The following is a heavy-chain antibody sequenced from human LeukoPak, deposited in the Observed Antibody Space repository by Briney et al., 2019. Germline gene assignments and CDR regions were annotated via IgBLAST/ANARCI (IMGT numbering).Heavy chain of an antibody. CDR2: TYYRSTWYN. J-gene: IGHJ5*02. V-gene: IGHV6-1*01. Sequence: SQTLSLTCALSGDSVSINSVTWNWIRQSPSRGLEWLGRTYYRSTWYNDYAVSVRGRITVNPDTSKNQFSLHLNSVTPEDTAVYYCARRLTQYDCFDPWGQGTLVTVSS. D-gene: IGHD2-2*01. CDR1: GDSVSINSVT. CDR3: ARRLTQYDCFDP.